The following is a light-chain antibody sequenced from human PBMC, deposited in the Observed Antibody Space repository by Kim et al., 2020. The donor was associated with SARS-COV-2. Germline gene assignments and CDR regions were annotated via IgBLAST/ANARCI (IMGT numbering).Light chain of an antibody. V-gene: IGKV3-11*01. CDR1: QSVSSS. CDR3: LQRGNWPWT. J-gene: IGKJ1*01. CDR2: DAS. Sequence: EIVLTQSPATLSLSPGERGTLSCRASQSVSSSLAWYQQRPGQAPRLLIYDASSRATGIPARFSGSGSETDFTLTINSLEPEDFAVYYCLQRGNWPWTFGQGTKVDIK.